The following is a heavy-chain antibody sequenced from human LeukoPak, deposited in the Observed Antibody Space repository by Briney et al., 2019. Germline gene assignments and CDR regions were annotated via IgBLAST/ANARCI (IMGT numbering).Heavy chain of an antibody. CDR2: ISAYNGNT. D-gene: IGHD2-2*02. J-gene: IGHJ4*02. CDR1: GYTFTSYG. CDR3: ARDIKDIVVVPAAIWGGGFDY. V-gene: IGHV1-18*01. Sequence: GASVKVSCKASGYTFTSYGISWVRQPPGQGLGWMGWISAYNGNTNYAQKLQGRVTMTTDTSTSTAYMELRSLRSDDTAVYYCARDIKDIVVVPAAIWGGGFDYWGQGTLVTVSS.